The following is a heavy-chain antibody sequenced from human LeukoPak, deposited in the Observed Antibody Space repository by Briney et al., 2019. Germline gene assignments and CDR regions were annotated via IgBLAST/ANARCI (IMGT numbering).Heavy chain of an antibody. D-gene: IGHD1-26*01. CDR2: IYSGGST. CDR1: GFTVSSNY. V-gene: IGHV3-66*01. J-gene: IGHJ6*02. CDR3: ARDGGELTAQNYYYYGMDV. Sequence: GGSLRLSCAASGFTVSSNYMSWVRQAPGKGLEWVSVIYSGGSTYYADSVKGRFTISRDNSKNTLYLQMNSLRAEDTAVYYCARDGGELTAQNYYYYGMDVWGQGTTVTVS.